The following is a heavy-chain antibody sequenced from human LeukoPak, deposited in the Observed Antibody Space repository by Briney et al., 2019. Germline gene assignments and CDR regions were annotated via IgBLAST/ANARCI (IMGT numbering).Heavy chain of an antibody. D-gene: IGHD6-19*01. J-gene: IGHJ4*02. CDR3: ARSPSGWYFDY. CDR1: GGSISSGGYY. V-gene: IGHV4-30-2*01. CDR2: IYHSGST. Sequence: PSQTLSLTCTVSGGSISSGGYYWSWIRQPPGKGLEWIGYIYHSGSTYYNPSLKSRVTISVDRSKNQFSLKLSSVTAADTAVYYCARSPSGWYFDYWGQGTLVTVSS.